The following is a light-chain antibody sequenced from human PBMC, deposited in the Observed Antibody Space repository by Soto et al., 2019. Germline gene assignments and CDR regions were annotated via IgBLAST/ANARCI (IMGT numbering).Light chain of an antibody. CDR3: QQYEKWPPSIT. V-gene: IGKV3D-15*01. J-gene: IGKJ5*01. CDR2: GAS. Sequence: EVVLTQSPGTLSVSPGERATLSCRASQSVSSDLAWYQQKPGQAPRLLIYGASTRATGISARFSGGGSGTEFTLTISSLQSEDFALYFCQQYEKWPPSITFGQGTRLEI. CDR1: QSVSSD.